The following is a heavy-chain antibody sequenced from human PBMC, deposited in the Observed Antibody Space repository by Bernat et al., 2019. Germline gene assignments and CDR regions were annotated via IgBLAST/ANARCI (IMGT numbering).Heavy chain of an antibody. Sequence: QVQLVESGGGVVQPGRSLRLSCAASGFTFSSYGMHWVRQAPGKGLEWVAVISYDGSNKYYADSVKGRFTISRDNSKNTLYLQMNSLRAEDTAVYYCATGGQRLTQRGMDVWGQGTKVTVSS. CDR3: ATGGQRLTQRGMDV. V-gene: IGHV3-30*03. CDR1: GFTFSSYG. J-gene: IGHJ6*02. CDR2: ISYDGSNK. D-gene: IGHD3-16*01.